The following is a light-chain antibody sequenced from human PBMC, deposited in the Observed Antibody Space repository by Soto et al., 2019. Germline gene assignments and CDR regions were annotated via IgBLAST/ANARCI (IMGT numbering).Light chain of an antibody. J-gene: IGKJ1*01. CDR3: QQYNNRPPWT. CDR2: GAS. Sequence: EIVMTQSPATLSVSPGERATLSCRASQSVGSNLAWYQQKPCQAPRLLMYGASTRATGVPARFSGSGSGAEFTLTISSLQSEDCAVYYCQQYNNRPPWTFGEGTKVDIE. V-gene: IGKV3-15*01. CDR1: QSVGSN.